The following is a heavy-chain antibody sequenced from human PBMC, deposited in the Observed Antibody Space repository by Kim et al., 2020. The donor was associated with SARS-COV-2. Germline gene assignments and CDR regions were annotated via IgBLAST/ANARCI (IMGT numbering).Heavy chain of an antibody. CDR1: GFTFSDYA. D-gene: IGHD2-15*01. V-gene: IGHV3-30*18. CDR2: ISYDGTNK. CDR3: AKPVVVAATPYYFDS. Sequence: GGSLRLSCVVSGFTFSDYAMHWVRQAPGKGLEWVAVISYDGTNKYYGDSVRGRFTISRDNSKNTLSLQMNSLRAEDTAVYYCAKPVVVAATPYYFDSWGQGTLVTVSS. J-gene: IGHJ4*02.